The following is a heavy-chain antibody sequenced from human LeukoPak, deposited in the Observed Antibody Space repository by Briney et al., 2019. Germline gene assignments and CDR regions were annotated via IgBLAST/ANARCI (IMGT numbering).Heavy chain of an antibody. J-gene: IGHJ4*02. Sequence: SGGSLRLSCAASGFTFSSYAMTWVRQAPGEGLQWVSDISGSGSSAYYADSVRGRFTISRDNSKNTVYLQMSSLRAEDTALYYCAKDSEIMTTTGTDYWGQGTLVTVSS. V-gene: IGHV3-23*01. CDR2: ISGSGSSA. CDR1: GFTFSSYA. CDR3: AKDSEIMTTTGTDY. D-gene: IGHD4-11*01.